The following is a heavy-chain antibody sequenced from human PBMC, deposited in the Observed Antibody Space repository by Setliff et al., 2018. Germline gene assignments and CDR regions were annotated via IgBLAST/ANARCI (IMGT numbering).Heavy chain of an antibody. CDR1: GDSISSSSYY. V-gene: IGHV4-39*02. CDR2: IHHSGKA. Sequence: ETLSLTCSVSGDSISSSSYYWGWIRQPPGKGLEWIVNIHHSGKAYYNPSLKSRVTMSVDTSKNHVSLKLSSVTAADTAVYYCARAHTWSLPNDNSGYPGWFDPWGQGTLVTVSS. CDR3: ARAHTWSLPNDNSGYPGWFDP. J-gene: IGHJ5*02. D-gene: IGHD3-22*01.